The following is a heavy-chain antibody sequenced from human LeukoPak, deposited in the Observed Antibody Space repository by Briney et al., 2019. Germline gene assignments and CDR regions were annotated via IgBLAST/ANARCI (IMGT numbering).Heavy chain of an antibody. Sequence: SETLSLTCIVSGGSIRTYSWNWIWQSPGKGLEWIGYISHSGTTSYRSSLKSRVTISVDTSKNQLSLKLASVTAADTAVYFCARWDDSAWAFGSWGPGTLVTVSS. CDR1: GGSIRTYS. V-gene: IGHV4-59*08. CDR3: ARWDDSAWAFGS. J-gene: IGHJ4*02. CDR2: ISHSGTT. D-gene: IGHD6-19*01.